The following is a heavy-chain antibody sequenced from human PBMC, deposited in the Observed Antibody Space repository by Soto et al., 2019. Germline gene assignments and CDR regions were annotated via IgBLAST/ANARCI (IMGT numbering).Heavy chain of an antibody. Sequence: SVKVSCKAPGGTFSSYAISWVRQAPGQGLEWMGGIIPIFGTANYAQKFQGRVTITADESTSTAYMELSSLRSEDTAVYYCAREARGYQLLFRHDAFDIWGQGTMVTVSS. CDR1: GGTFSSYA. V-gene: IGHV1-69*13. J-gene: IGHJ3*02. CDR2: IIPIFGTA. CDR3: AREARGYQLLFRHDAFDI. D-gene: IGHD2-2*01.